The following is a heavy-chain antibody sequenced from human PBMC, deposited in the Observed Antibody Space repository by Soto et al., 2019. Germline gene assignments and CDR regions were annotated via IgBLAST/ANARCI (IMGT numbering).Heavy chain of an antibody. J-gene: IGHJ5*02. Sequence: GGSLRLSCAASGFTFSTYWMHWVRQAPGKGLVWVSHIKTDGRTTTYADSVKGRFTISGDNAKNTLYLQMNSLRAEDTAVYYCVRDAWGVHHWGQGTQVTVSS. CDR3: VRDAWGVHH. CDR2: IKTDGRTT. CDR1: GFTFSTYW. V-gene: IGHV3-74*01. D-gene: IGHD2-8*01.